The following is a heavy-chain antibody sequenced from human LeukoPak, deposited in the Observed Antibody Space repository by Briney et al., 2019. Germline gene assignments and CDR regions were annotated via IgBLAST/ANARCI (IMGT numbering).Heavy chain of an antibody. D-gene: IGHD2-2*01. J-gene: IGHJ6*02. CDR2: IIPILGIA. CDR1: GGTFSSYA. V-gene: IGHV1-69*04. Sequence: GASVKVSCKASGGTFSSYAISWVRQAPGQGLEWMGRIIPILGIANYAQKFQGRVTITADKSTSTAYMELSSLRSEYTAVYYCARGVPATANYSYGMDVWGQGTTVTVSS. CDR3: ARGVPATANYSYGMDV.